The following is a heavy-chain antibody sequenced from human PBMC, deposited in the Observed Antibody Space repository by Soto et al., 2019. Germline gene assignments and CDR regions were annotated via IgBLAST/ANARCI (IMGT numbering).Heavy chain of an antibody. D-gene: IGHD2-21*01. V-gene: IGHV3-23*01. J-gene: IGHJ4*02. Sequence: GGPLRISCAASGYAFFSYSLTWLRQAPGKGLEWVSSISGSGGSTFYADSVKGRFTSSRDYSKKTLYLQMDSLRAEDTAVYYCATPMPHEFERSGLFPFYWGRGTLVNVS. CDR1: GYAFFSYS. CDR3: ATPMPHEFERSGLFPFY. CDR2: ISGSGGST.